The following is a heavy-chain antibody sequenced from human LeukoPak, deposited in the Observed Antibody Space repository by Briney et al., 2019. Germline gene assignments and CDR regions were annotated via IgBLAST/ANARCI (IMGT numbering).Heavy chain of an antibody. V-gene: IGHV3-30*02. J-gene: IGHJ4*02. Sequence: GGSLRLSCAASGFTFSSYGMHWVRQAPGKGLEWVAFIRYDGSNKYYADSVKGRFTISRDNSKNTLYLQMNSLRAEDTAVYYCARRGYDFWSGYSIDYWGQGTLVTVSS. CDR2: IRYDGSNK. CDR1: GFTFSSYG. CDR3: ARRGYDFWSGYSIDY. D-gene: IGHD3-3*01.